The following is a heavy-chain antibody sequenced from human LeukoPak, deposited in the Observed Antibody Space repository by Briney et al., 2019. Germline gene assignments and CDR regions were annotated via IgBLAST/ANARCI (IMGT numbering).Heavy chain of an antibody. D-gene: IGHD3-22*01. J-gene: IGHJ4*02. CDR3: ARDLRVVITGSFDS. V-gene: IGHV3-20*04. CDR1: GFSFDDYG. CDR2: INWNGDST. Sequence: GGSLRLSCAASGFSFDDYGLTWVRQAPGKGLECVSGINWNGDSTDYADSVKGRFTISRDNAKNSLYLQMNRLRAEDTALYYCARDLRVVITGSFDSWGQGTLVTVSS.